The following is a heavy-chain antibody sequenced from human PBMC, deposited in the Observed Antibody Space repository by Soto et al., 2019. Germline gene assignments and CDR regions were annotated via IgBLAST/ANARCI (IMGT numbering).Heavy chain of an antibody. CDR3: ARDQAPPVTVTTPPNYYYYYGTDV. CDR1: GYTFTSYG. J-gene: IGHJ6*01. V-gene: IGHV1-18*04. D-gene: IGHD4-17*01. CDR2: ISAYNGNT. Sequence: ASVKVSCKASGYTFTSYGISWVRQAPGQGLEWMGWISAYNGNTNYAQKLQGRVTMTTDTSTSTAYMELRSLRSDDTAVYYCARDQAPPVTVTTPPNYYYYYGTDVW.